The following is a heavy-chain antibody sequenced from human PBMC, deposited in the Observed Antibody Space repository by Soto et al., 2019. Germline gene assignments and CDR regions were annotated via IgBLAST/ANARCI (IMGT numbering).Heavy chain of an antibody. Sequence: GASVKVSCKASGYTFTSYYMHWVRQAPGQGLEWVGIINPSGGSTSYAQKFQGRVTMTRDTSTSTVYMELSSLRSEDTAVYYCARDLEYYYDSSGYTGGWDYYYGMDVWGQGTTVTVSS. CDR3: ARDLEYYYDSSGYTGGWDYYYGMDV. J-gene: IGHJ6*02. V-gene: IGHV1-46*01. D-gene: IGHD3-22*01. CDR2: INPSGGST. CDR1: GYTFTSYY.